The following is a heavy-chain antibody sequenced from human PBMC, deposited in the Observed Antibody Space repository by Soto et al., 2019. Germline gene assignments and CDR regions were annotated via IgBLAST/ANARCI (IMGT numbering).Heavy chain of an antibody. CDR1: GSTFSATT. CDR3: ARDFGKFGMDV. D-gene: IGHD3-16*01. Sequence: QVQFVQSGAEVKEPGASVRVSCKASGSTFSATTRHLVRQAPGQRPELMGCIHAGSDNTEYSQKFQDRFTITRYQSATLVYIDLRSLLSEDTALDYCARDFGKFGMDVWGQGTTVTVSS. V-gene: IGHV1-3*01. CDR2: IHAGSDNT. J-gene: IGHJ6*02.